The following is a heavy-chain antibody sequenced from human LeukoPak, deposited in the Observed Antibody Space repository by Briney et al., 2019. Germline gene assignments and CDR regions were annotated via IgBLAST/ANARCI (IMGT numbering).Heavy chain of an antibody. V-gene: IGHV1-2*02. CDR1: GYTFTGYY. Sequence: ASVKVSCKASGYTFTGYYMHWVRQAPGQGLEWMGWINPNSSGTNYAQKFQGRVTMTRDTSISTAYMELSRLRSDDTAVYYCARGPPDCSSTSCYAFDAFDIWGQGTMVTVSS. D-gene: IGHD2-2*01. CDR2: INPNSSGT. J-gene: IGHJ3*02. CDR3: ARGPPDCSSTSCYAFDAFDI.